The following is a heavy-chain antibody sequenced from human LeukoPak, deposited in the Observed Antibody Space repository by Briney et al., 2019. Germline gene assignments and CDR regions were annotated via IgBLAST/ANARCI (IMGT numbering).Heavy chain of an antibody. V-gene: IGHV5-51*01. CDR2: IYPGDSDT. CDR1: GYSFTSYW. D-gene: IGHD6-6*01. Sequence: PGESLKISCKGSGYSFTSYWIGWVRQMPGKGLEWMGIIYPGDSDTRYSPSFQGQVTISAVKSLSTAYLQWSGLKASDTAMYYCARHGGSPFDYYYMDVWGKGTTVTVSS. J-gene: IGHJ6*03. CDR3: ARHGGSPFDYYYMDV.